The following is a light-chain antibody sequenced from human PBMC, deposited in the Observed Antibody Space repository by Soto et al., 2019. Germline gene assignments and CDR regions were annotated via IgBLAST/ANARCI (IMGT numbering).Light chain of an antibody. Sequence: ETVLTQSPGTLSLSPGERATVSCRASQSVGGNSLAWYQQRPGQAPRLLIYDTSKRATGIPDRFSGSGSGTDFTLTISRLDPADFAVYYCQQYQNSPRTFGQGTKVEIK. J-gene: IGKJ1*01. V-gene: IGKV3-20*01. CDR3: QQYQNSPRT. CDR1: QSVGGNS. CDR2: DTS.